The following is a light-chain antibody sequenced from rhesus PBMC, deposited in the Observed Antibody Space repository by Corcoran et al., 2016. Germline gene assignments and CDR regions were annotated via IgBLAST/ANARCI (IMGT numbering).Light chain of an antibody. CDR3: QQYYSIPLT. CDR1: QSLLYSSNNKNY. J-gene: IGKJ1*01. CDR2: WAS. Sequence: DIVMTQSPDSLAVSLGERVTINCKSSQSLLYSSNNKNYLAWYQQKQGQAPKLLIYWASTRDSGVPNLFSGSGSGTDFTLTISGLQAEDVAVYYCQQYYSIPLTFGQGTKVEIK. V-gene: IGKV4-1*01.